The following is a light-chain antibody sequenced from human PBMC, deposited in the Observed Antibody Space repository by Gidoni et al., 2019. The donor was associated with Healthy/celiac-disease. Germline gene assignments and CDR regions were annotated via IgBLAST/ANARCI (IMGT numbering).Light chain of an antibody. J-gene: IGKJ4*01. CDR1: QGISNY. CDR2: AAS. CDR3: QKYNSAPALT. V-gene: IGKV1-27*01. Sequence: DIQMTPSPSSLSASVGDRVTITCRASQGISNYLAWYQQKPGKVPKLLIYAASTLQSGVPSRFSGSGSGTEFTLTISSLQPEDFATYYCQKYNSAPALTFXGXTKVEIK.